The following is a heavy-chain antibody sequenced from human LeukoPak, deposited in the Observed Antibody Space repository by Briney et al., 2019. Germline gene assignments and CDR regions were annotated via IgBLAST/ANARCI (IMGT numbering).Heavy chain of an antibody. Sequence: NPSETLSLTCTVSGGSISSYYWSWIRQPPGKGLEWIGYIYYSGSTNYNPSLKSRVTISVDTSKNQFSLKLSSVTAADTAVYYCARHDRGYYDSSGYYRPGVDFDYWGQGTLVTVS. CDR1: GGSISSYY. CDR3: ARHDRGYYDSSGYYRPGVDFDY. CDR2: IYYSGST. D-gene: IGHD3-22*01. V-gene: IGHV4-59*08. J-gene: IGHJ4*02.